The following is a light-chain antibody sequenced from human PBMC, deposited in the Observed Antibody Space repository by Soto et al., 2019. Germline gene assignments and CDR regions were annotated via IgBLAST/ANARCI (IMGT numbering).Light chain of an antibody. CDR3: QSYDSSLSGVV. CDR1: SSNIGAGYD. J-gene: IGLJ2*01. Sequence: VLTQPPSVSGAPGQRVTISCTGSSSNIGAGYDVHWYQQLPGTAPKLLIYGNSNRPSGVPDRFSGSKSGTSASLAITGLQAEDEADYYCQSYDSSLSGVVCGGGTKLTVL. CDR2: GNS. V-gene: IGLV1-40*01.